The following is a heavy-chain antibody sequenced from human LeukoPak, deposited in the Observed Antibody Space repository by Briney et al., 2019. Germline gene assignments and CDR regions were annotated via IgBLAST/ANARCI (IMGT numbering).Heavy chain of an antibody. D-gene: IGHD3-10*01. CDR3: ATHKEGSYFVS. J-gene: IGHJ5*02. Sequence: SETLSLTCSVSGGSIPTTRYYWGWIRQSPGMGLEWIGSVCYFGNAYYRPSLMSRATISIDTSKKRISLNLTSVTARDTGIYYCATHKEGSYFVSWSQGTLVTVSS. CDR2: VCYFGNA. CDR1: GGSIPTTRYY. V-gene: IGHV4-39*01.